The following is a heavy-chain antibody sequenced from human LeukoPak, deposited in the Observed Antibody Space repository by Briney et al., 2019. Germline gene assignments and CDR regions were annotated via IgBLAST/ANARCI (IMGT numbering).Heavy chain of an antibody. D-gene: IGHD3-10*01. V-gene: IGHV3-23*01. J-gene: IGHJ4*02. CDR2: ISSSGGST. CDR1: GFTFSSYA. Sequence: GGSLRLSCAASGFTFSSYAMSWVRQAPGKGLEWVSAISSSGGSTYYADSVKGRFTISRDNSKNTLYLQMNSLRAEDTAVYYCAKDYGSGPSPGYWGQGTLVTVSS. CDR3: AKDYGSGPSPGY.